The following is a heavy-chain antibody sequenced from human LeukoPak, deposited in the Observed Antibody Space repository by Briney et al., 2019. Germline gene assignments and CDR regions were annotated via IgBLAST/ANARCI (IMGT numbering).Heavy chain of an antibody. J-gene: IGHJ6*02. CDR3: ARAEYSTMVRGVIVYYGMDV. D-gene: IGHD3-10*01. Sequence: GGSLRLSRAASGFTFSTYTLNWVRQAPGKGLEWVSSIRTNSSHIYYADSVKGRFTISRDNAKNSLFLQMNSLRAGDTAVYYCARAEYSTMVRGVIVYYGMDVWGQGTTVTVSS. V-gene: IGHV3-21*01. CDR2: IRTNSSHI. CDR1: GFTFSTYT.